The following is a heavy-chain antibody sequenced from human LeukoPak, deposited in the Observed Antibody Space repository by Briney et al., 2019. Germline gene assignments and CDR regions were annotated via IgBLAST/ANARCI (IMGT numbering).Heavy chain of an antibody. CDR2: IYSPGTT. J-gene: IGHJ4*02. CDR3: ARVAGDFDY. V-gene: IGHV3-53*01. CDR1: DFTVSGNY. Sequence: GGSLRLSCAASDFTVSGNYMNWVRQAPGKGLEWVSVIYSPGTTYYADSVKGRFTISRDNSKNTLYLQMNSLRADDTAVYYCARVAGDFDYWGQGTLVTVSS. D-gene: IGHD6-19*01.